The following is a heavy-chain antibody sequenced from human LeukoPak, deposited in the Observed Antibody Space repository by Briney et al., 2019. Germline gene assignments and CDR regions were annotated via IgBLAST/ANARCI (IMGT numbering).Heavy chain of an antibody. CDR1: GASISTSGYW. D-gene: IGHD1-26*01. CDR2: IYDSGST. Sequence: SETLSLTCTVSGASISTSGYWWGWIRQPPGKGLEWIATIYDSGSTFYNPSLKSRVTISADMSKSQFSLKLNSVTAADTAVYYCARRAYGIGFGYWGQGILVTVSS. J-gene: IGHJ4*02. V-gene: IGHV4-39*01. CDR3: ARRAYGIGFGY.